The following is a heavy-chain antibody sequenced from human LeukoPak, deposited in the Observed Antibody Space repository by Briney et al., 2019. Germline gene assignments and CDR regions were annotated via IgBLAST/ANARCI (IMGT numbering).Heavy chain of an antibody. V-gene: IGHV3-23*01. D-gene: IGHD3-10*01. J-gene: IGHJ4*02. CDR2: ISGSGSNT. CDR3: ARKSASGNYPLDY. Sequence: GGSLRLSCAASGITFSGSGMSWVRQAPGKGLEWVSTISGSGSNTHYADSVKGRFTISRDNAKNTVFLQMSSLRAEDTALYYCARKSASGNYPLDYWGQGTLVTVSS. CDR1: GITFSGSG.